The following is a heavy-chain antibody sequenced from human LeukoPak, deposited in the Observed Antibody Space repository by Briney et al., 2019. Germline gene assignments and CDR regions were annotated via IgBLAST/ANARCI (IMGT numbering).Heavy chain of an antibody. Sequence: GGSLRLSCAASGFTFSSYEMNWVRQAPGTGLEWVSYISSSGSTIYYADSVKGRFTISRDNAKNSLYLQMNSLRAEDTAVYYCALSSLSSFDYWGQGTLVTVSS. J-gene: IGHJ4*02. CDR2: ISSSGSTI. CDR1: GFTFSSYE. CDR3: ALSSLSSFDY. D-gene: IGHD6-13*01. V-gene: IGHV3-48*03.